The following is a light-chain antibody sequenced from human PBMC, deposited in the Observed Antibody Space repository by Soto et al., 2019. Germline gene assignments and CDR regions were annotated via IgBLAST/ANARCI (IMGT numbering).Light chain of an antibody. V-gene: IGKV1D-16*01. CDR1: QGISRW. CDR3: QQYNSYS. Sequence: DIHMTQSPSSASATVGDRVTINCRASQGISRWLAWYQQKPGRAPKLLIYAASSLQSGVPSRFSGSGSGTEFTLTISSLQPDDFATYYCQQYNSYSFGQGTKVDIK. CDR2: AAS. J-gene: IGKJ1*01.